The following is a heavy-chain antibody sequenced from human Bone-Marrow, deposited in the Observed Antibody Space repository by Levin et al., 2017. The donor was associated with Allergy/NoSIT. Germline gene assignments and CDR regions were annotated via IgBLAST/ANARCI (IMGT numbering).Heavy chain of an antibody. CDR2: IYTSGGT. Sequence: PSQTLSLTCTVSGGSMPSDDYYWSWIRQPAGKRLEWIGRIYTSGGTNYYPSLKSRVTISLDTSKNQFSLTLTSVTAADTAMYYCTRSEAIWGQGVLVTVS. J-gene: IGHJ4*02. CDR1: GGSMPSDDYY. V-gene: IGHV4-61*02. CDR3: TRSEAI.